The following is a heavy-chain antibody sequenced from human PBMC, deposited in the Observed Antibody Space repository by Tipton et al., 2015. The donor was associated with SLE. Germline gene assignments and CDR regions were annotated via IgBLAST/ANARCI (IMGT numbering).Heavy chain of an antibody. CDR2: ISWNSGSI. J-gene: IGHJ4*02. CDR3: ASHAGDFLSAVDY. D-gene: IGHD3-3*01. V-gene: IGHV3-9*01. CDR1: GFTFDDYA. Sequence: SLRLSCAASGFTFDDYAMHWVRQAPGKGLEWVSGISWNSGSIGYADSVKGRFTISRDNAKNSLYLQMNSLRAEDTALYYCASHAGDFLSAVDYWGQGTLVSVSS.